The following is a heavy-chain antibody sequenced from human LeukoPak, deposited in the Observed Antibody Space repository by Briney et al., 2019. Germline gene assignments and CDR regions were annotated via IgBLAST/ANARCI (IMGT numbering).Heavy chain of an antibody. J-gene: IGHJ4*02. V-gene: IGHV3-30*04. D-gene: IGHD4-17*01. Sequence: GGSLRLSCAAFGFTFSSYTMHWVRQAPGKGLEWVAIISYDGNKKYCADSVMGRFTISRDNPKNTLYLQMNSLRVEDTAVYYCVREGQPMTTVTQFAYWGQGTLVTVSS. CDR3: VREGQPMTTVTQFAY. CDR2: ISYDGNKK. CDR1: GFTFSSYT.